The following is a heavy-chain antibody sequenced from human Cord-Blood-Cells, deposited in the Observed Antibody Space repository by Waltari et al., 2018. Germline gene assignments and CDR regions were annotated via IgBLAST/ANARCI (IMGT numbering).Heavy chain of an antibody. V-gene: IGHV4-59*01. J-gene: IGHJ4*02. Sequence: QVQLQESGPGLVKPSETLSLTCTVSGGSISSYYWSWIRQPPGKGLEWIGYIYYSGSTNYNPSLKSRVTISVDTSKNQFSLKLSSVIAADTAVYYCARAWGRNYFDYWGQGTLVTVSS. CDR1: GGSISSYY. D-gene: IGHD7-27*01. CDR2: IYYSGST. CDR3: ARAWGRNYFDY.